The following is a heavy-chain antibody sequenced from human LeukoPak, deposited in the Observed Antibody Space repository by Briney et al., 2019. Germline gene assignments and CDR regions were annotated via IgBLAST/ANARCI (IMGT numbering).Heavy chain of an antibody. J-gene: IGHJ4*02. CDR1: GFTFSNAW. D-gene: IGHD5-12*01. Sequence: SGGSLRLSCAASGFTFSNAWMSWVRQAPGKGLEWVGRIKSKTDGGTTDYAAPVKDRFTFSRDDSKNTLYLQMNNLQTEDTAVYYCTTSLSGYDFLFDYWGQGTLVTVYS. V-gene: IGHV3-15*01. CDR2: IKSKTDGGTT. CDR3: TTSLSGYDFLFDY.